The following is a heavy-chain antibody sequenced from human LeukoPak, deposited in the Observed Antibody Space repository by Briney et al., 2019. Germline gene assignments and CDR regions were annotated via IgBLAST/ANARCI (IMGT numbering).Heavy chain of an antibody. CDR1: GYTFTSYG. J-gene: IGHJ5*02. Sequence: ASVKVSCKASGYTFTSYGISWVRQAPRQGLEWMGWISAYNGNTNYARKLQGRVTLTTDTSTSTAYMELRSLRSDDTAVYYCARQPGTTVTSDNWFDPWGQGTLVTVSS. CDR3: ARQPGTTVTSDNWFDP. V-gene: IGHV1-18*01. CDR2: ISAYNGNT. D-gene: IGHD4-11*01.